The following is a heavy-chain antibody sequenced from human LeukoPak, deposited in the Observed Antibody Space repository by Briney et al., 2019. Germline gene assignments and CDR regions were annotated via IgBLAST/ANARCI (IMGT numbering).Heavy chain of an antibody. D-gene: IGHD6-19*01. Sequence: PGGSLRLSCAASGFTVSSNYMSWVRQAPGKGLEWVSVIYSGGSTYYADSVKGRFTISRDNPKNTLYLQMNSLRAEDTAVYYCARGYSSGWYTFDYWGQGTLVTVSS. CDR3: ARGYSSGWYTFDY. CDR1: GFTVSSNY. CDR2: IYSGGST. V-gene: IGHV3-53*01. J-gene: IGHJ4*02.